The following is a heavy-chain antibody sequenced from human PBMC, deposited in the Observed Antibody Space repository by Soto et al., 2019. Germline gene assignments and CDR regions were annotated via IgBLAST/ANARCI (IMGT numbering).Heavy chain of an antibody. CDR3: ARLKYDSSGQGHNGWSDP. D-gene: IGHD3-22*01. J-gene: IGHJ5*02. CDR2: IYPGDSDT. V-gene: IGHV5-51*01. Sequence: GESLKISCKGSGYSFTSYWIGWVRQMPGKGLEWMGIIYPGDSDTRYSPSFQGQVTISADKSISTAYLQWSSLKASDTATYYCARLKYDSSGQGHNGWSDPWGQGTLVTVYS. CDR1: GYSFTSYW.